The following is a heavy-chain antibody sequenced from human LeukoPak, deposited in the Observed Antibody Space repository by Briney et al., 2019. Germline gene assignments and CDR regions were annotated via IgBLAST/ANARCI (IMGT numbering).Heavy chain of an antibody. CDR3: ATQETGSSGWYGGDWYFDL. V-gene: IGHV3-21*01. J-gene: IGHJ2*01. D-gene: IGHD6-19*01. CDR2: ISSSSSYI. Sequence: GGSLRLSCAASGFTFGSYSMNWVRQAPGKGLEWVSSISSSSSYIYYADSVKGRYTISRDNAKNSLYLQMNSLRAEDTAVYYCATQETGSSGWYGGDWYFDLWGRGTLVTVSS. CDR1: GFTFGSYS.